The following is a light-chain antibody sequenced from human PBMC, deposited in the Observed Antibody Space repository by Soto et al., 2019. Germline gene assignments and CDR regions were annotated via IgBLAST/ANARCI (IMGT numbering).Light chain of an antibody. J-gene: IGKJ2*01. CDR1: QSISSY. V-gene: IGKV1-39*01. CDR3: QQSNSIPHT. CDR2: AAS. Sequence: DIQMTQSPSSLSASVGDRVTITCRASQSISSYLNWYQQKPGKAPKLLIYAASSLQSGFPSRFTGSGSGTDFTLTICSLQPEDFATYYCQQSNSIPHTFGQGTKLEIK.